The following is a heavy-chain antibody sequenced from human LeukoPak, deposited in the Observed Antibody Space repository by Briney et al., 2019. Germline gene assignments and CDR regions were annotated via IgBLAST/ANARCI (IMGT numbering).Heavy chain of an antibody. CDR2: INQDGSEK. D-gene: IGHD1-26*01. J-gene: IGHJ6*03. V-gene: IGHV3-7*01. CDR3: ASYLVGYYMDV. Sequence: GGSLRLSCAPSGFTLRSYWMSWVRQAPGKGLEWVANINQDGSEKYYVDSVRGRFTISRDNAKNSLYLQVNSLRAEDTAVYYCASYLVGYYMDVWGKGTTVTVSS. CDR1: GFTLRSYW.